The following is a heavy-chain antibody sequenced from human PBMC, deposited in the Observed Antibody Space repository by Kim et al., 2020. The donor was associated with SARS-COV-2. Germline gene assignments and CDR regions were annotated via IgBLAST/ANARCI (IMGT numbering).Heavy chain of an antibody. CDR3: ARVCRDGYNLFDY. Sequence: SETLSLTCAVYGGSFSGYYWSWIRQPPGKGLEWIGEINHSGSTNYNPSLKSRVTISVDTSKNQFSLKLSSVTAADTAVYYCARVCRDGYNLFDYWGQGTLVTVSS. CDR1: GGSFSGYY. J-gene: IGHJ4*02. V-gene: IGHV4-34*01. CDR2: INHSGST. D-gene: IGHD5-12*01.